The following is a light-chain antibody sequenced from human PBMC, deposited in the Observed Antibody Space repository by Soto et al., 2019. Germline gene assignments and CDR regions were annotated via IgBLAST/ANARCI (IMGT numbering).Light chain of an antibody. CDR1: QDISVY. Sequence: DIQMTQSPSSMSASVGDRVTITCRASQDISVYLAWYHQKPGKGPKLLIYSASTSQSGVPSRFSGSGSGTDFTLTISSLQPEDVATYYCQKFKTAPLTFGQGTRLEI. J-gene: IGKJ5*01. CDR3: QKFKTAPLT. V-gene: IGKV1-27*01. CDR2: SAS.